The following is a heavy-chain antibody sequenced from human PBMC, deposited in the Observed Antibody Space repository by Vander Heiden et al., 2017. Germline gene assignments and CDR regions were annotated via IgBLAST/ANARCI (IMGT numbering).Heavy chain of an antibody. CDR1: GGSISSYY. D-gene: IGHD4-17*01. J-gene: IGHJ4*02. Sequence: QVQLQESGPGLVKPSETLSLTCTVSGGSISSYYWSWIRQPPGKGLEWIGYIYYSGSTNYNPALKSRVTISVDTSKNKFSLKLRSVTAADTAVYYFARDDYGDYVFDYWGQGTLVTVYS. CDR3: ARDDYGDYVFDY. CDR2: IYYSGST. V-gene: IGHV4-59*01.